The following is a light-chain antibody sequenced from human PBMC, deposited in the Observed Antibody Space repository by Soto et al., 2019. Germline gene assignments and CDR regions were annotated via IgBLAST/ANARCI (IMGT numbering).Light chain of an antibody. J-gene: IGLJ1*01. CDR2: EVT. Sequence: HSALTXPRSVSGSPGQSVTISCTGTSSDVGGYNYVSWYQQHPGKVPKLMIYEVTKRPSGVPDRFSGSKSGNTASLTISGLQAEDEADYYCCSYAGSYSNYVFGTGTKVTVL. CDR3: CSYAGSYSNYV. CDR1: SSDVGGYNY. V-gene: IGLV2-11*01.